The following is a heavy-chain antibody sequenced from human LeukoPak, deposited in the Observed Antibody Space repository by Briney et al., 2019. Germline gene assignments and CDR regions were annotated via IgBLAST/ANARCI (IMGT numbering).Heavy chain of an antibody. CDR3: ARDCGSGGCDY. J-gene: IGHJ4*01. CDR1: GFTFSSYW. D-gene: IGHD2-15*01. CDR2: IQSDGSST. V-gene: IGHV3-74*01. Sequence: GGSLRLSCAASGFTFSSYWMHWVRQAPGKGLVWVSRIQSDGSSTTYADSVKGRFTVSRDNAKNTVYLQMNSLRAEDTAVYYCARDCGSGGCDYWGQGTLVTVSS.